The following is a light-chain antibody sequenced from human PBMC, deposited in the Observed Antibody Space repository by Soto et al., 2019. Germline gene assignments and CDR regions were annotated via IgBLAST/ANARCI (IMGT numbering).Light chain of an antibody. Sequence: DIQMTQSPSTLSASVGDRVTITCRASQSISSWLAWYQQKPGKAPKLLMYKAFSLESGDPSRFSGSGSWTEVAHPISRLQPDCFAAYYCQQYNSYSWTFGQGTQVEIK. CDR1: QSISSW. J-gene: IGKJ1*01. CDR3: QQYNSYSWT. CDR2: KAF. V-gene: IGKV1-5*03.